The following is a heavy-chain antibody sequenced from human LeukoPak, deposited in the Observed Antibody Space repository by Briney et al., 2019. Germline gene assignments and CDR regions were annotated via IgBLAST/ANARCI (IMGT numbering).Heavy chain of an antibody. CDR2: IYSSGST. V-gene: IGHV4-4*07. Sequence: SETLSLTCTVSGGSISYYYWSWIRRPAGKGLEWIGRIYSSGSTTYNPSLKSRVTMSVDTAKNQFSLILSSVTAADTAVYYCARDRGDLGNFDYWGQGTLVTVSS. CDR1: GGSISYYY. J-gene: IGHJ4*02. CDR3: ARDRGDLGNFDY. D-gene: IGHD3-10*01.